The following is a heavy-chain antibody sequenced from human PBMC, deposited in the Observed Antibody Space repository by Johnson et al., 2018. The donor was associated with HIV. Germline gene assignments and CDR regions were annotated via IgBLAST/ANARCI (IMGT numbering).Heavy chain of an antibody. CDR3: AKTYYYDSSGSRAFDI. J-gene: IGHJ3*02. CDR2: ILYDGSNK. Sequence: QVQLVESGGGVVQPGGSLRLSCAASGFTFSSYAMSWVRQAPGKGLEWVSFILYDGSNKYYVDSVKGRFTISRDNSKNTLYLQMNSLRADDTAVYYCAKTYYYDSSGSRAFDIWGQGTMVTVSS. V-gene: IGHV3-30*02. CDR1: GFTFSSYA. D-gene: IGHD3-22*01.